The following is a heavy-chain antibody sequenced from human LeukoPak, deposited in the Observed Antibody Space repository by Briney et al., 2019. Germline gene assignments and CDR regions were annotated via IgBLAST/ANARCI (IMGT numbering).Heavy chain of an antibody. Sequence: GGSLRLSCAASGFTFSSYEMNWVRQAPGKGPEWVSYISSSGSTIYYADSVKGRFTISRDNAKNSLYLQMNSLRAEDTAVYYCARDRGYCSSTSCYAAGIFDYWGQGTLVTVSS. CDR3: ARDRGYCSSTSCYAAGIFDY. V-gene: IGHV3-48*03. D-gene: IGHD2-2*01. CDR1: GFTFSSYE. J-gene: IGHJ4*02. CDR2: ISSSGSTI.